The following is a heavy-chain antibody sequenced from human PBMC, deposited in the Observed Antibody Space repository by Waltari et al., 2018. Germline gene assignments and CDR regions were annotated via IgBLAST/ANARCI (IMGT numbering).Heavy chain of an antibody. J-gene: IGHJ4*02. Sequence: EVQLVQSGIEVKKPGEPLKISCKGSTSDFAKYWIGWVRQMPGKGLEWMGVIYPGDSSTKYSPSFQGQVTISADTSIYTTYLEWSSLKASDTAIYYCARQNIHSYGYGYFDSWGQGTLVTVSS. CDR2: IYPGDSST. CDR3: ARQNIHSYGYGYFDS. CDR1: TSDFAKYW. D-gene: IGHD5-18*01. V-gene: IGHV5-51*01.